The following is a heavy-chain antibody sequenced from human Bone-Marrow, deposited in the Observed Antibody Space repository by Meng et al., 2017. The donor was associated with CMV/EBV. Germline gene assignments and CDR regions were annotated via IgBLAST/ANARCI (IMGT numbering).Heavy chain of an antibody. J-gene: IGHJ5*02. V-gene: IGHV1-69*04. CDR2: IIPMLEIT. CDR1: GGTFSTFT. CDR3: ARERWS. D-gene: IGHD2-15*01. Sequence: SVKVSCKASGGTFSTFTINWVRQAPGQGLEWMGRIIPMLEITNYAQRFQGRVTITADKSTTTAYMELSSLTSEDTAVYYCARERWSWGQGTLDTVSS.